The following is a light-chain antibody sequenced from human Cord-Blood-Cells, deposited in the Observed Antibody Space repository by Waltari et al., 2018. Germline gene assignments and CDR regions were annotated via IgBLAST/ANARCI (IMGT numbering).Light chain of an antibody. V-gene: IGKV3-11*01. J-gene: IGKJ4*01. CDR1: QSVSSY. CDR3: QQRSNWPLT. Sequence: EIVLTHSQATLSFSPGERATTSCRASQSVSSYLAWYQQKPGQAPRLLTYDASNRATGSPARFSGGGSGTDFTLTISSLEPEDFAVYYCQQRSNWPLTFGGGTKVEIK. CDR2: DAS.